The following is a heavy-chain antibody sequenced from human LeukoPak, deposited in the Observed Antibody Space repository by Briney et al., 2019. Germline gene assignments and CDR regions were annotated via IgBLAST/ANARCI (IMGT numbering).Heavy chain of an antibody. CDR1: GYSISSGYY. D-gene: IGHD2-2*01. Sequence: SETLSLTRTVSGYSISSGYYWGWIRQPPGKGLEWIGYIYTSGSTNYNPSLKSRVTISVDTSKNQFSLKLSSVTAADTAVYYCASSGDIVVVPATRGTNYYMDVWGKGTTVTVSS. CDR2: IYTSGST. J-gene: IGHJ6*03. CDR3: ASSGDIVVVPATRGTNYYMDV. V-gene: IGHV4-38-2*02.